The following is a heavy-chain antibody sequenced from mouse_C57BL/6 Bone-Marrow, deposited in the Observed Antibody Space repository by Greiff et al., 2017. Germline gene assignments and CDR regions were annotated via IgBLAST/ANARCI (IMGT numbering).Heavy chain of an antibody. Sequence: VQLKESGAELVRPGASVKLSCTASGFNIKDDYMNWVKQRPEQGLEWIGWIDPENGDTEYASKFQGKATITAATSSNTAYLQLSSLTSEDTAVYYCTTGLYYSGSKDYWGQGTTLTVSS. V-gene: IGHV14-4*01. CDR2: IDPENGDT. CDR3: TTGLYYSGSKDY. CDR1: GFNIKDDY. D-gene: IGHD1-1*01. J-gene: IGHJ2*01.